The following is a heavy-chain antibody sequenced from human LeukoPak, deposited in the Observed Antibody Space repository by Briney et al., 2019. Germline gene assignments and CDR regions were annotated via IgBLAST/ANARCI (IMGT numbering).Heavy chain of an antibody. D-gene: IGHD6-19*01. CDR1: GFTFSDYY. CDR3: ARGGIAVARTGDFFDY. V-gene: IGHV3-11*01. Sequence: KTGGSLRLSCAASGFTFSDYYMSWIRQAPGKGLEWVSYISSSGSTIYYADSVKGRFTICRDNAKNSLYLQMNSLRAEDTAVHYCARGGIAVARTGDFFDYWGQGTLVTVSS. CDR2: ISSSGSTI. J-gene: IGHJ4*02.